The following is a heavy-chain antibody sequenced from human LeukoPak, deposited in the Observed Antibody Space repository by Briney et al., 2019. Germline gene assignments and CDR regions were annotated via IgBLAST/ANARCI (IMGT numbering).Heavy chain of an antibody. D-gene: IGHD6-13*01. J-gene: IGHJ4*02. Sequence: PSETLSLTCTVSGGSISSGDYYWSWIRQPPGKGLEWIGYIYYSGSTYYNPSLKSRVTISVDTSKNQFSLKLSSATAADTAVYYCARGPYSSSWPIDYWGQGTLVTVSS. V-gene: IGHV4-30-4*01. CDR3: ARGPYSSSWPIDY. CDR1: GGSISSGDYY. CDR2: IYYSGST.